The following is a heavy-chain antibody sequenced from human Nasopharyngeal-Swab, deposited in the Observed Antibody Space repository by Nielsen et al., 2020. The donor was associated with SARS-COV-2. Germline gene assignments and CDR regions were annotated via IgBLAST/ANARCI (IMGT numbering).Heavy chain of an antibody. CDR1: GYTFSSYG. J-gene: IGHJ4*02. V-gene: IGHV1-18*01. CDR3: ARELGVGLFDY. CDR2: ISPYNDYT. D-gene: IGHD3-16*01. Sequence: ASVKVSCKTSGYTFSSYGIAWVRQAPGQGPEWLGWISPYNDYTHYAQKFQGSVTMTSDTSTSTAYLELRSLTSDDTAVYYCARELGVGLFDYWGQGTLVTVSS.